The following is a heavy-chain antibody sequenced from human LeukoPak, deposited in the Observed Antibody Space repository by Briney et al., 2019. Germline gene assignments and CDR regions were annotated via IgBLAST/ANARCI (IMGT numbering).Heavy chain of an antibody. CDR2: IAYDGKTT. D-gene: IGHD3-10*01. CDR3: AKGKAMVRGVIFDY. Sequence: GGSLRLSCAASGFTFSTYGTHWVRQAPGKGLEWVAVIAYDGKTTYYADSVKGRFTISRDNSKNTLYLQMNSLRAEDTAVYYCAKGKAMVRGVIFDYWGQGTLVTVSS. V-gene: IGHV3-30*18. CDR1: GFTFSTYG. J-gene: IGHJ4*02.